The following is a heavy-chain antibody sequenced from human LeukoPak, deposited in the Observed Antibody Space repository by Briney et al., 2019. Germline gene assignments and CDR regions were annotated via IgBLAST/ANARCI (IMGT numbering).Heavy chain of an antibody. CDR3: ARAYYDILTGYENFDY. V-gene: IGHV1-18*01. J-gene: IGHJ4*02. CDR1: GYTFTSYG. Sequence: ASVKVSCKASGYTFTSYGISWVRQAPGQGLEWMGWISAYNGNTNYAQKLQGRVTMTTDTSTSTAYMELRSLRSDDTAVYYCARAYYDILTGYENFDYWGQGTLVTVSS. D-gene: IGHD3-9*01. CDR2: ISAYNGNT.